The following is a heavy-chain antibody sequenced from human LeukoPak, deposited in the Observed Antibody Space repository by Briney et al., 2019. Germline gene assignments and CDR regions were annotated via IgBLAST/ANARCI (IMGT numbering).Heavy chain of an antibody. CDR2: IYHSGST. CDR1: GYSISSGYY. J-gene: IGHJ6*03. CDR3: ARGNWGNPGLYYYYYMDV. V-gene: IGHV4-38-2*01. Sequence: PSETLSLTCAVSGYSISSGYYWGWIRQPPGKGLEWIGSIYHSGSTYYNPSLKSRVTISVDTSKNQFSLKLSSVTAADTAVYYCARGNWGNPGLYYYYYMDVWGKGTTVTVSS. D-gene: IGHD7-27*01.